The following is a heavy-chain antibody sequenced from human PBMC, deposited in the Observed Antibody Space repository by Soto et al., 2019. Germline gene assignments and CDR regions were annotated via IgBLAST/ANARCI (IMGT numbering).Heavy chain of an antibody. Sequence: HVQLQESGPGLVKPSQTLSLTCTVSGGSISSGGYYWSWIRQHPGKGLEWIGYIYYSGSTYYNPSLKSRVTISVDTSKNQFSLKLSSVTAADTAVYYCARDYRGVTNYFDYWGQGTLVTVSS. D-gene: IGHD2-21*02. CDR2: IYYSGST. CDR3: ARDYRGVTNYFDY. J-gene: IGHJ4*02. V-gene: IGHV4-31*03. CDR1: GGSISSGGYY.